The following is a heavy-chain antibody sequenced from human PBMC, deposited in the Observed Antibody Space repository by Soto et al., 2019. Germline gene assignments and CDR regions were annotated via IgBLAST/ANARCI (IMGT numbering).Heavy chain of an antibody. Sequence: ESGGGVVQPGRSLRLSCAASGFTFSSYGMHWVRQAPGKGLEWVAVIWYDGSNKYYADSVKGRFTISRDNSKNTLYLQMNSLRAEDTAVYYCARVKASSHIDYWGQGTLVTVSS. D-gene: IGHD6-13*01. CDR2: IWYDGSNK. CDR3: ARVKASSHIDY. V-gene: IGHV3-33*01. CDR1: GFTFSSYG. J-gene: IGHJ4*02.